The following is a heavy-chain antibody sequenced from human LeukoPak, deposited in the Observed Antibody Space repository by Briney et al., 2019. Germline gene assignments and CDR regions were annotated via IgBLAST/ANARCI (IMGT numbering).Heavy chain of an antibody. CDR1: GFTFSSYV. D-gene: IGHD3-22*01. V-gene: IGHV3-23*01. CDR2: ISGSGGST. CDR3: AKADYYDSYFDY. Sequence: GGSLRLSCAASGFTFSSYVMSWVRQAPGKGLEWVSAISGSGGSTYYADSVKGRFTISRDNSKNTLYLQMNSLRAEDTAVYYCAKADYYDSYFDYWGQGTLVTVSS. J-gene: IGHJ4*02.